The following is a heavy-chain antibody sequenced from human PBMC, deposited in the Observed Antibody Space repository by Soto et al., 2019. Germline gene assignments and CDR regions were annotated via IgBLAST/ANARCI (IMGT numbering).Heavy chain of an antibody. CDR1: GYTFNSSY. CDR3: ASVRYNWNYEF. V-gene: IGHV1-46*02. Sequence: ASMKVSCKASGYTFNSSYMHWVRQAPGQGLEWMGIINPSGGSTSYAQKFQGRVTMTRDTSTSTVYMELSSLRSEGTAVYYCASVRYNWNYEFWGQGTLVTVSS. J-gene: IGHJ4*02. D-gene: IGHD1-7*01. CDR2: INPSGGST.